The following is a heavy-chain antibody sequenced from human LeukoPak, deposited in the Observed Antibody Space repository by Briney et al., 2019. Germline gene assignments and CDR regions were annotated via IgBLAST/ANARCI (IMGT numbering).Heavy chain of an antibody. Sequence: PGGSLRLSCAASGFSFSSYEMNWVRQAPGKGLEWVSYISTSGSAIKYTDSVKGRFTISRDNAKNSLYLQMNSLRAEDTAVYYCSRRGGSFDYWGQGTLVTVSS. CDR2: ISTSGSAI. V-gene: IGHV3-48*03. CDR1: GFSFSSYE. CDR3: SRRGGSFDY. D-gene: IGHD5-24*01. J-gene: IGHJ4*02.